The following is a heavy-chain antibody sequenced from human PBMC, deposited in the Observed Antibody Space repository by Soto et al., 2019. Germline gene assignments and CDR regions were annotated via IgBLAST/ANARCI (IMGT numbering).Heavy chain of an antibody. D-gene: IGHD5-18*01. J-gene: IGHJ6*02. CDR2: IYYSGST. CDR1: GGSISSGDYY. CDR3: ARDRDTAMVQDYYYGMDV. V-gene: IGHV4-30-4*01. Sequence: PSETLSLTCTVSGGSISSGDYYWSWIRQPPGKGLEWIGYIYYSGSTYYNPSLKSRVTISVDTSKNQFSLKLSSVTAADTAVYYCARDRDTAMVQDYYYGMDVWGQGTTVTVSS.